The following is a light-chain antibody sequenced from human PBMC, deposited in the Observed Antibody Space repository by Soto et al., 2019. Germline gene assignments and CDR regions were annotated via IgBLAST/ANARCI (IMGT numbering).Light chain of an antibody. CDR1: QSVSSN. CDR2: GAS. CDR3: QQYNNWPKT. J-gene: IGKJ1*01. Sequence: EIVMTQSPATLSVSPGERATLSCRASQSVSSNLAWYQQKPGQAPRLLIYGASTRATGIPARFSGSGSGTEFNLTISRLQSEHFAVYYCQQYNNWPKTFGQGTKVDIK. V-gene: IGKV3-15*01.